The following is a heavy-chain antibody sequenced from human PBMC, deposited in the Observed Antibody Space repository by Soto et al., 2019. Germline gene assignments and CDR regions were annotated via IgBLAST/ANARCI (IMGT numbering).Heavy chain of an antibody. CDR1: GYTFTSYD. D-gene: IGHD5-12*01. J-gene: IGHJ4*02. Sequence: QVQLVQSGAEVKKPGASVKVSCKASGYTFTSYDINWVRQATGQGLEWMGWMNPNSGNTGYAQKFQGRVTMTRNTSISKAYKGLRRLGFEDKGVYFCAGGVACYVGYWGQGTLVHVFS. V-gene: IGHV1-8*01. CDR2: MNPNSGNT. CDR3: AGGVACYVGY.